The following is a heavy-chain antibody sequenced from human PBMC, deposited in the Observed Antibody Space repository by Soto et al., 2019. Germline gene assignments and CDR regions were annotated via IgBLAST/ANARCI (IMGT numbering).Heavy chain of an antibody. CDR2: INHSGST. Sequence: PSETLSLTCAVYCGSFSGYYWSWIRQPPGKGLEWIGEINHSGSTNYNPSLKSRVTISVDTSKNQFSLKLSSVTAADTAVYYCARGHCSGGSCYPHFDYWGQGTLVTVSS. D-gene: IGHD2-15*01. CDR1: CGSFSGYY. V-gene: IGHV4-34*01. J-gene: IGHJ4*02. CDR3: ARGHCSGGSCYPHFDY.